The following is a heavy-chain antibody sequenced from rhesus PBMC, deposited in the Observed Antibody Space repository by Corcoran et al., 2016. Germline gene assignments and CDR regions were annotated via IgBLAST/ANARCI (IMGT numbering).Heavy chain of an antibody. CDR2: IYWDYDK. CDR3: ARAINSGSYYYENGFAFDF. CDR1: GFSLTTSGMG. J-gene: IGHJ3*01. Sequence: QVPLKASGHALVKPTQTLTLTCTFSGFSLTTSGMGVGWILHPPAKALEWPAHIYWDYDKCYRTFRKSRLTIFKDTAKHQVVLTRNNMDPLDTATYCGARAINSGSYYYENGFAFDFWGQGLRVTVSS. V-gene: IGHV2-174*01. D-gene: IGHD3-16*01.